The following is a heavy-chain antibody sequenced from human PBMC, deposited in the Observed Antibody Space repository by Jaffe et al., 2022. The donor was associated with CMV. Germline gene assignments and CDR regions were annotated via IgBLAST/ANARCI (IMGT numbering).Heavy chain of an antibody. CDR1: GGSMIPGASSASMYNYY. V-gene: IGHV4-4*07. Sequence: QAQLHESGPRLVRTSETLSLTCSVSGGSMIPGASSASMYNYYWNWIRQSAGKGLEWIGRMSVSGSSEYSPSLKNRVTMSIDTSQKQLFLRLRSVTAADTAVYYCARETDSDLFSTPSNWFDPWGQGILVTVSS. CDR2: MSVSGSS. J-gene: IGHJ5*02. D-gene: IGHD3-3*01. CDR3: ARETDSDLFSTPSNWFDP.